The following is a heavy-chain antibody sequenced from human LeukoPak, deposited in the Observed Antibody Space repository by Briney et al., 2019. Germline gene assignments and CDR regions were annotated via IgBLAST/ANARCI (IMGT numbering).Heavy chain of an antibody. J-gene: IGHJ4*02. CDR1: GFTFHHYA. CDR2: ISWNSASI. CDR3: AKDKAPLYSGYDWDLDS. Sequence: GRALRISCAASGFTFHHYAIHCVRQVPVKCLEWVSVISWNSASIGYADSVKGRFTISRDNAKNSVYLQMNSLSGEDTALYYCAKDKAPLYSGYDWDLDSWGQGTLVSVSS. V-gene: IGHV3-9*01. D-gene: IGHD5-12*01.